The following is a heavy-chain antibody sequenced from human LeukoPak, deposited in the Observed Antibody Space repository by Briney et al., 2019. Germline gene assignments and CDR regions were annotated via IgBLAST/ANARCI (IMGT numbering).Heavy chain of an antibody. J-gene: IGHJ5*02. V-gene: IGHV1-18*01. CDR2: ISAYNGNT. Sequence: ASVKVSCKASGYTFTSYGISWVRQAPGQGLEWMGWISAYNGNTNYAQKLQGRVTMTTDTSTSTAYMGLRSLRSDDTAVYYCARDRRITMIVVVIGIQNWFDPWGQGTLVTVSS. CDR1: GYTFTSYG. D-gene: IGHD3-22*01. CDR3: ARDRRITMIVVVIGIQNWFDP.